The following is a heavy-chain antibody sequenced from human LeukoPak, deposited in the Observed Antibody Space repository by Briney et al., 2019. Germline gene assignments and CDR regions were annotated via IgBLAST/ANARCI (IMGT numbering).Heavy chain of an antibody. CDR1: GFTVSSNY. J-gene: IGHJ3*02. D-gene: IGHD3-22*01. Sequence: PGGSLRLSCAASGFTVSSNYMSWVRQAPGKGLEWVSVIYSGGSTYYADSVKGRFTISRDNSKNTLYLQMNSLRAEDTAVYYCAREEMSTYYYDSSGYPAFDIWGQGTMVTVSS. V-gene: IGHV3-53*05. CDR2: IYSGGST. CDR3: AREEMSTYYYDSSGYPAFDI.